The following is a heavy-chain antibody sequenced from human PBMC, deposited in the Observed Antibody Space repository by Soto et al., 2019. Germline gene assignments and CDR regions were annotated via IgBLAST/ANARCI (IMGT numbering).Heavy chain of an antibody. D-gene: IGHD3-10*01. CDR3: ARVLGSGDYFKPYNWFDP. V-gene: IGHV4-30-4*01. Sequence: QVQLQESGPGLVKPSQTLSLTCTVSGGSISSGDYYWSWIRQPPGKGLEWIGYIYYSGNTYYNPALKSRVTISVDTSKNQFSLKLSSVTAADTAVYYCARVLGSGDYFKPYNWFDPWGQGTLVTVSS. CDR1: GGSISSGDYY. CDR2: IYYSGNT. J-gene: IGHJ5*02.